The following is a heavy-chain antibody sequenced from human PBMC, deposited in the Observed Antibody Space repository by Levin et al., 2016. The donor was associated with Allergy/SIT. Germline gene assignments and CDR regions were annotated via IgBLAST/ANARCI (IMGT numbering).Heavy chain of an antibody. J-gene: IGHJ4*02. CDR3: ARHAISSPEKVAPELDY. CDR2: IYYSGST. D-gene: IGHD1-14*01. V-gene: IGHV4-39*01. CDR1: GGSISSSSYY. Sequence: SETLSLTCTVSGGSISSSSYYWGWIRQPPGKGLEWIGSIYYSGSTYYNPSLKSRVTISVDTSKNQFSLKLSSVTAADTAVYYCARHAISSPEKVAPELDYWGQGTLVTVSS.